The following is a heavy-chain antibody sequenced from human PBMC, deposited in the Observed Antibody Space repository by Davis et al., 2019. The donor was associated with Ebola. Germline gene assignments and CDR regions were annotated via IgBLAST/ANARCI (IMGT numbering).Heavy chain of an antibody. CDR3: ARLNLVGKYQLQNRWFDP. CDR1: GGSISSDY. V-gene: IGHV4-59*08. J-gene: IGHJ5*02. D-gene: IGHD2-2*01. CDR2: IYYSGST. Sequence: SETLSLTCTVSGGSISSDYWSWIRQPPGKGLEWIGYIYYSGSTNYNPSLKSRVTISVDTSKNQFSLKLSSVTAADTAVYYCARLNLVGKYQLQNRWFDPWGQGTLVTVSS.